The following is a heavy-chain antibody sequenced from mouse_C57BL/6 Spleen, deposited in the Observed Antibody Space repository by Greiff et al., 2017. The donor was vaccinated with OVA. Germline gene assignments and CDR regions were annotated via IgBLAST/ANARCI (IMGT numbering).Heavy chain of an antibody. J-gene: IGHJ1*03. CDR1: GYTFTSYD. CDR2: IYPRDGST. D-gene: IGHD1-1*01. CDR3: ARRDYYGSSKGWYFDV. V-gene: IGHV1-85*01. Sequence: QVQLQQSGPELVKPGASVKLSCKASGYTFTSYDINWVKQRPGQGLEWIGWIYPRDGSTKYNEKFKGKATLTVDTSSSTAYMELHSLTSEDSAVYFCARRDYYGSSKGWYFDVWGTGTTVTVSS.